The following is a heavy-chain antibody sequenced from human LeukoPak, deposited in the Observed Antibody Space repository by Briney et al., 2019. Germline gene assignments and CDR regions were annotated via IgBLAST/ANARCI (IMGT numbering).Heavy chain of an antibody. CDR2: IKQDGSEK. V-gene: IGHV3-7*01. D-gene: IGHD6-19*01. Sequence: GVSLRLSCAASGFTFSSYWMSWVRQAPGKGLEWVANIKQDGSEKYYVDSVKGRFTISRDNAKNSLYLQMNSLRAEDTAVYYCARQQWLGYDAFDIWGQGTMVTVSS. CDR1: GFTFSSYW. J-gene: IGHJ3*02. CDR3: ARQQWLGYDAFDI.